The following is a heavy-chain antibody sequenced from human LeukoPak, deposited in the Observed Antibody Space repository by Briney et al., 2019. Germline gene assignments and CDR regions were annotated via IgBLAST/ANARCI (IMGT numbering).Heavy chain of an antibody. V-gene: IGHV1-18*01. CDR1: GYTFTSYG. D-gene: IGHD1-26*01. J-gene: IGHJ6*02. CDR2: ISAYSGDT. CDR3: ARDGRFIVADYYYGMDV. Sequence: ASVKVSCKASGYTFTSYGISWVRQAPGQGLEWMGWISAYSGDTNYAQKFQGRATMTTDTSTSTAYMELRSLSSDDTAVYYCARDGRFIVADYYYGMDVWGQGTTVTVSS.